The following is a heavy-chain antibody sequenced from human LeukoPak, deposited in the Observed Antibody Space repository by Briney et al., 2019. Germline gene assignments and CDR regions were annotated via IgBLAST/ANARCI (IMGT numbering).Heavy chain of an antibody. CDR2: IYPGSSDT. CDR3: ARRAGDEYGGSAGRNNDY. D-gene: IGHD4-23*01. V-gene: IGHV5-51*01. J-gene: IGHJ4*02. Sequence: GESLKISCKGSGYSFTNYWIAWVRQMPGKGLEWMGIIYPGSSDTRYSPSFQGQVTISADKSISTAYLQWSSLKASDTAIYYCARRAGDEYGGSAGRNNDYWGQGTLVTVSS. CDR1: GYSFTNYW.